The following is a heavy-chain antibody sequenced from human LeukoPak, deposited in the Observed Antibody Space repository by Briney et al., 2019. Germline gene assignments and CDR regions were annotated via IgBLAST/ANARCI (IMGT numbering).Heavy chain of an antibody. D-gene: IGHD6-19*01. Sequence: SETLSLTCAVSGGSISSGGYSWSWIRQPPGKGLEWIGYIYHSGSTYYNPSLKSRVTISVDTSKNQFSLKLSSVTAADTAVYYCARGPGYSSGWFGKGTYYYYGMDVWGQGTTVTVSS. J-gene: IGHJ6*02. CDR3: ARGPGYSSGWFGKGTYYYYGMDV. V-gene: IGHV4-30-2*01. CDR1: GGSISSGGYS. CDR2: IYHSGST.